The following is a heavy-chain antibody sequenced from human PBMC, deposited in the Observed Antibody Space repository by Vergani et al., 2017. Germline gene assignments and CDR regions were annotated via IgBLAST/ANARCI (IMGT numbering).Heavy chain of an antibody. CDR1: GFTLSNYD. V-gene: IGHV3-30*02. J-gene: IGHJ4*02. CDR3: AKHFRGWGIDY. Sequence: QVQLVESGGGVVQRGGSLRLSCATSGFTLSNYDMQWIRQGRGKGLEFVAFIEFDGSNQYYADSVKGRFTLSRDFSKNKLYLQMNSLRTDDTATYYCAKHFRGWGIDYWGQGTQVIVSS. CDR2: IEFDGSNQ. D-gene: IGHD3-16*01.